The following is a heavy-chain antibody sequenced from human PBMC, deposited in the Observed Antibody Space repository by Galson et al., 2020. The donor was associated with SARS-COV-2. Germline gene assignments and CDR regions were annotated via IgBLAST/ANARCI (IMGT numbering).Heavy chain of an antibody. CDR2: VFHSGTT. J-gene: IGHJ6*02. CDR1: GYSISSNYY. CDR3: ARWTYADFWSGHHPHGMDV. V-gene: IGHV4-38-2*02. D-gene: IGHD3-3*01. Sequence: SETLSLTCNVFGYSISSNYYWAWIRQSPEKGLEWIGTVFHSGTTHYNPSLTSRVTISVDTSQNHFSLRLTSVTAADSAVYYCARWTYADFWSGHHPHGMDVWGQGTTVTVSS.